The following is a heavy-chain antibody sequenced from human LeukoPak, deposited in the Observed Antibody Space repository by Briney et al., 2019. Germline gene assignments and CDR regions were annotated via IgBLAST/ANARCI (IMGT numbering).Heavy chain of an antibody. CDR1: GFSFSSYA. V-gene: IGHV3-23*01. J-gene: IGHJ4*02. CDR2: VSGSDGRT. Sequence: PGGSLRLSCPASGFSFSSYALSWVRQAAGKGLEWVSAVSGSDGRTYYADSGKVRFTIIRGNAKNSLYPQMNRRGGDDPAVFYWAREMITGYSSGWYLGATDYWGQGTLVTVSS. CDR3: AREMITGYSSGWYLGATDY. D-gene: IGHD6-19*01.